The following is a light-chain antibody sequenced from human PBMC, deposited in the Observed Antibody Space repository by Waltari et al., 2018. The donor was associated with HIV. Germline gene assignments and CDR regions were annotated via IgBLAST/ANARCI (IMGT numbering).Light chain of an antibody. J-gene: IGKJ2*01. CDR1: PGLWHTSMRRHY. V-gene: IGKV4-1*01. CDR3: QQYYDTPYT. Sequence: DIVMTQSPASLPVSLRESATINCQSTPGLWHTSMRRHYLAWYQQRPGQPPKLLIAWASTRESGVPDRFSGSGSGTDFTLAISSLQPEDVAVYYCQQYYDTPYTFGQGTKLEI. CDR2: WAS.